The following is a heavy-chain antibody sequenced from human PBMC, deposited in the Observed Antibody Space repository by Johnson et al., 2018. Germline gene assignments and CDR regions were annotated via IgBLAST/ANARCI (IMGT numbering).Heavy chain of an antibody. CDR1: GFTFSSYA. J-gene: IGHJ3*02. CDR2: TSGSGANR. Sequence: VQLVESGGGLVQPGGSLRLSCAASGFTFSSYAMSWVRQAPGQGLEWVSATSGSGANRYYADSVKGRFTISRDNSKNTLYLQMNSLRAEDTAVYYWANVWIQLWSPGEAFDIWGQGTMVTVSS. V-gene: IGHV3-23*04. CDR3: ANVWIQLWSPGEAFDI. D-gene: IGHD5-18*01.